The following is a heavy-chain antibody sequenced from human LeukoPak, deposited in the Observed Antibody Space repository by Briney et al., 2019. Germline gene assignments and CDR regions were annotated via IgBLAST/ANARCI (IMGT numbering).Heavy chain of an antibody. D-gene: IGHD2/OR15-2a*01. V-gene: IGHV1-2*02. CDR3: ARGASVSVLYYFYYYMDV. Sequence: ASVKVSCKASGYTFTGYYIHWVRRAPGQGLEWMGWINPNTGGTNYAQKFQGRVTMTRDTSISTAYMELSRLRSDDTAVFYCARGASVSVLYYFYYYMDVWGKGTTVTISS. CDR2: INPNTGGT. CDR1: GYTFTGYY. J-gene: IGHJ6*03.